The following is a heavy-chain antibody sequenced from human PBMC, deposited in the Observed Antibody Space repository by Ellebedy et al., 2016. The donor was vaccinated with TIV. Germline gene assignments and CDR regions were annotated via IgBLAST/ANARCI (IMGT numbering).Heavy chain of an antibody. CDR3: AGVAPRRDGPSFDY. CDR2: FDPEDGET. J-gene: IGHJ4*02. CDR1: GYTLTELS. Sequence: AASVKVSCKVSGYTLTELSMHWVRQAPGKGLEWMGGFDPEDGETIYAQKFQGRVTMTEDTSTDTAYMELSSVTAADTAVYYCAGVAPRRDGPSFDYWGQGTLVTVSS. D-gene: IGHD5-24*01. V-gene: IGHV1-24*01.